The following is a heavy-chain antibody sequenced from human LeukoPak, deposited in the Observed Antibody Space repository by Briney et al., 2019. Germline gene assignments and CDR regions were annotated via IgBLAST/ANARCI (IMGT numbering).Heavy chain of an antibody. D-gene: IGHD4-17*01. CDR2: ISGSGDST. J-gene: IGHJ4*02. CDR3: ARAYGDYAFDY. CDR1: GFTFSSYS. V-gene: IGHV3-23*01. Sequence: GGSLRLSCVVSGFTFSSYSMSWVRQAPGKGLEWVSAISGSGDSTYYADSVKGRFTISRDNAKNSLYLQMNSLRAEDTAVYYCARAYGDYAFDYWGQGTLVTVSS.